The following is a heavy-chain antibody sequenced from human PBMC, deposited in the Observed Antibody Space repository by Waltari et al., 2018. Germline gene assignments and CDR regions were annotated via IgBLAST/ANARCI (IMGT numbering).Heavy chain of an antibody. CDR3: ATGGSIVVVPAASYYYYGMDV. Sequence: EVQLVQSGAEVKKPGATVKISCKVSGYTFTDYYMHWVQQAPGKGLEWMGLVDPEDGETIYAEKFQGRVTITADTSTDTAYMELSSLRSEDTAVYYCATGGSIVVVPAASYYYYGMDVWGQGTTVTVSS. V-gene: IGHV1-69-2*01. CDR1: GYTFTDYY. J-gene: IGHJ6*02. D-gene: IGHD2-2*01. CDR2: VDPEDGET.